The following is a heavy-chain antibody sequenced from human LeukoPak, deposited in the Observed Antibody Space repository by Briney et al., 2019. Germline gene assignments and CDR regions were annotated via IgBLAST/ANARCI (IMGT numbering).Heavy chain of an antibody. V-gene: IGHV3-23*01. D-gene: IGHD3-22*01. J-gene: IGHJ4*02. Sequence: GGSLRLSCAGSGFTFSSYGMSWVRQAPGKGLEWVSAISGSGGSTYYADSVKGRFTISRDNSKNTLYLQMNSLRAEDTAVYYCAKDRGGITMIVVPDYWGQGTLVTVSS. CDR3: AKDRGGITMIVVPDY. CDR2: ISGSGGST. CDR1: GFTFSSYG.